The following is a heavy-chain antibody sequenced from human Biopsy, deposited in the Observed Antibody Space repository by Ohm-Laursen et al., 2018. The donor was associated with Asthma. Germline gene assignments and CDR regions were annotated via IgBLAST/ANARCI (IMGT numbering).Heavy chain of an antibody. CDR3: ARVFESSEWGPFYHFGLDV. D-gene: IGHD6-25*01. J-gene: IGHJ6*02. V-gene: IGHV3-74*01. CDR2: INAEGGGT. CDR1: GFPLSGTW. Sequence: SLRLSCSASGFPLSGTWMHWVRQAPGKGLDWVSTINAEGGGTYYADSVKGRFTISRDSAKNTLYLQMGSLRAEDTAIYYCARVFESSEWGPFYHFGLDVWGQGTTVAVSS.